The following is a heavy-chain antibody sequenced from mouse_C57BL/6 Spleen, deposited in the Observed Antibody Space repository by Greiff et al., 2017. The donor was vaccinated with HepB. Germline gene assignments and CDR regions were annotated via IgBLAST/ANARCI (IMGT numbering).Heavy chain of an antibody. CDR2: IYPGDGDT. CDR3: GREDSNYDLDY. J-gene: IGHJ2*01. Sequence: QVQLQQSGPELVKPGASVKISCKASGYAFSSSWMNWVKQRPGKGLEWIGRIYPGDGDTNYNGKFKGKATLTADKSSSTAYMQLSSLTSEDSAVYFCGREDSNYDLDYWGQGTTLTVSS. D-gene: IGHD2-5*01. CDR1: GYAFSSSW. V-gene: IGHV1-82*01.